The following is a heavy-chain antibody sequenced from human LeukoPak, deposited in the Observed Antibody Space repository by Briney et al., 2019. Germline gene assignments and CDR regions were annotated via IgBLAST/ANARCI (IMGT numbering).Heavy chain of an antibody. CDR2: ISYDGSNK. Sequence: GGSLRLSCAASGFTFSSYAMHWVRQAPGKGLEWAAVISYDGSNKYYADSVKGRFTISRDNSKNTLYLQMNSLRAEDTAVYYCARDSWDCTNGVCYAAGMDVWGQGTTVTVSS. V-gene: IGHV3-30-3*01. D-gene: IGHD2-8*01. CDR1: GFTFSSYA. CDR3: ARDSWDCTNGVCYAAGMDV. J-gene: IGHJ6*02.